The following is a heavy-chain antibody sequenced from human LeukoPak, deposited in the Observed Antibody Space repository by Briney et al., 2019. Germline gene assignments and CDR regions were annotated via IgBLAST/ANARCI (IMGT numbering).Heavy chain of an antibody. CDR1: GFNFSIYS. CDR2: ITRSSTTI. D-gene: IGHD6-13*01. Sequence: GGSLRLSCAASGFNFSIYSMNWVRQAPGKGLEWVSYITRSSTTIYYADSVKGRFTISRDNAKNSLYLQMNSLRVEDTAVFYCARAYSSSQGKDAFDIWGQGTVVTVSA. CDR3: ARAYSSSQGKDAFDI. V-gene: IGHV3-48*01. J-gene: IGHJ3*02.